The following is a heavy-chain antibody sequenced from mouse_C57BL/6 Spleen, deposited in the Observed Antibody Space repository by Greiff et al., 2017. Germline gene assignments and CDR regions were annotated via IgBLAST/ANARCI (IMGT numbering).Heavy chain of an antibody. CDR2: IYPGSGST. Sequence: VQLQQPGAELVKPGASVKMSCKASGYTFTSYWITWVKQRPGQGLEWIGDIYPGSGSTNYNEKFKSKATLTVDTASRTAYMQLSSLTSADSAVYYCARGGYDGAMGYWGQGTSVTVSS. CDR3: ARGGYDGAMGY. D-gene: IGHD3-1*01. CDR1: GYTFTSYW. J-gene: IGHJ4*01. V-gene: IGHV1-55*01.